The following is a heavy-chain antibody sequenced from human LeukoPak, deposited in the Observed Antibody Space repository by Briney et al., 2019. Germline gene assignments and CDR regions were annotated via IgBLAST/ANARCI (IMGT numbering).Heavy chain of an antibody. CDR1: GGSISSGSYY. D-gene: IGHD2-21*02. V-gene: IGHV4-61*02. J-gene: IGHJ4*02. CDR2: IYSSGST. Sequence: SETLSLTCTVSGGSISSGSYYWSWIRQPAGNGLEWIGRIYSSGSTNYNPSLKSRVTISVDTSKNQFSLNLSSVTAADTAVYYCARGGYCGGDCYFYYWGQGTLVTVSS. CDR3: ARGGYCGGDCYFYY.